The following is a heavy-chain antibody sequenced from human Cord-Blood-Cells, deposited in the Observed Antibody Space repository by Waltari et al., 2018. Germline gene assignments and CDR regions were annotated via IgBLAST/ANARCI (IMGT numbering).Heavy chain of an antibody. Sequence: YWMSWVRQAPGKGLEWVANIKQDGSEKYYVDSVKGRFTISRDNAKNSLYLQMNSLRAEDTAVYYCARMARLTKGIAARPRDYWGQGTLVTVSS. J-gene: IGHJ4*02. CDR1: YW. CDR3: ARMARLTKGIAARPRDY. V-gene: IGHV3-7*01. CDR2: IKQDGSEK. D-gene: IGHD6-6*01.